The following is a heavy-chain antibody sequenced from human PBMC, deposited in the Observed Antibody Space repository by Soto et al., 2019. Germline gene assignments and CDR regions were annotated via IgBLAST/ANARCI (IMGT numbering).Heavy chain of an antibody. V-gene: IGHV4-59*01. D-gene: IGHD6-19*01. CDR2: IYYSGST. J-gene: IGHJ4*02. Sequence: QVQLQESGPGLVKPSETLSLTCTVSGGSISSYYWSWTRQPPGKGLEWIGYIYYSGSTNYNPSLKSRVTIPVDTSKNQFSLKVSSVTAADTAVYYCASDSSGSYYFDYWGQGTLVTVSS. CDR3: ASDSSGSYYFDY. CDR1: GGSISSYY.